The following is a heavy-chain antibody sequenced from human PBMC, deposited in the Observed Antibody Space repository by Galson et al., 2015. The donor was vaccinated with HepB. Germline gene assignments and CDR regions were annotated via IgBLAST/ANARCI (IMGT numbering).Heavy chain of an antibody. V-gene: IGHV3-33*01. Sequence: SLRLSCAVSGFSFSNFGMHWVRQAPGKGLEWVAVIWYDGNNIYYADSVKGRFTISGDNSKNTLSLQMNSLRAEDTAMYYCARERGSYYMDVWGKGTTVTVSS. CDR1: GFSFSNFG. CDR3: ARERGSYYMDV. J-gene: IGHJ6*03. CDR2: IWYDGNNI. D-gene: IGHD3-10*01.